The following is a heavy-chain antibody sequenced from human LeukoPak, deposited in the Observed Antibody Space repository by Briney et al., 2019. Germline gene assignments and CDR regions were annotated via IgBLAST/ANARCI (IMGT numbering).Heavy chain of an antibody. V-gene: IGHV4-59*01. CDR2: IYYSGTT. D-gene: IGHD4-17*01. CDR3: AREDPQTTVPEGMDV. Sequence: SETLSPTCTVSGGSISYYYWSWIRQSPGKGLEWIGYIYYSGTTNYNPSLKSRVTISVDTSKNQFSLQLRSVTAADTAVYYCAREDPQTTVPEGMDVWGQGTTVTVSS. CDR1: GGSISYYY. J-gene: IGHJ6*02.